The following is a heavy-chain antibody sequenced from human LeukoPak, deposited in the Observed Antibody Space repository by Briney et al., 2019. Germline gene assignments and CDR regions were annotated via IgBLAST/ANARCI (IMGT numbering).Heavy chain of an antibody. D-gene: IGHD6-13*01. CDR2: IYYSGST. V-gene: IGHV4-59*01. Sequence: SETLSLTCTVSGGSISSYYWSWLRQPPGKGLEWIGYIYYSGSTNYNPSLKSRVTISVDTSKNQFSLKLSSVTAADTAVYYCASGIAAAGSRVFGYWGQGTLVTVSS. CDR1: GGSISSYY. CDR3: ASGIAAAGSRVFGY. J-gene: IGHJ4*02.